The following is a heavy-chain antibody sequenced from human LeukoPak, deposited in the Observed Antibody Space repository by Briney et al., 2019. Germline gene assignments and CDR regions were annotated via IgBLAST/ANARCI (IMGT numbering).Heavy chain of an antibody. V-gene: IGHV4-4*02. Sequence: SETLSLTCTVSGDSINSLDLWSWVRQPPGKGLEWIGETYLSGTTHSNPSVKSRVTISIDKSKNQFFLNLSSVTAADTAVYYCAGLVGRYSSGLYYYYFDYWGQGTLVTVSS. CDR3: AGLVGRYSSGLYYYYFDY. J-gene: IGHJ4*02. D-gene: IGHD3-22*01. CDR1: GDSINSLDL. CDR2: TYLSGTT.